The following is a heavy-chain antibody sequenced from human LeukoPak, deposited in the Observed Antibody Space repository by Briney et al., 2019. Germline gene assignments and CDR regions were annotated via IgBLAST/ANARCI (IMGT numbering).Heavy chain of an antibody. J-gene: IGHJ4*02. D-gene: IGHD2-2*01. CDR1: GFTFSSYW. Sequence: PGGSLRLSCAASGFTFSSYWMSWVRQAPGKGLEWVANIKQDGSEKYYVVSVKGRFTISRDNAKNSLYLQMNSLRAEDTAVYYCARSRPDHCSSTSCYYYWGQGTLVTVSS. CDR3: ARSRPDHCSSTSCYYY. V-gene: IGHV3-7*01. CDR2: IKQDGSEK.